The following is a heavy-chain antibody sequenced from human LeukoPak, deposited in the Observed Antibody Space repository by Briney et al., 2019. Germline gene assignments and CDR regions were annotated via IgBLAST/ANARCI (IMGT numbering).Heavy chain of an antibody. CDR2: FDPEDGET. Sequence: ASVKVSCKVSGYTLTELSMHWVRQAPGKGLEWMGGFDPEDGETIYAQKFQGRVTMTEDTSTDTAYMELSSLRSEDTAVYYCATRNYDYGGTLLDAFDIWGQGTMVTVSS. J-gene: IGHJ3*02. CDR1: GYTLTELS. D-gene: IGHD4-23*01. CDR3: ATRNYDYGGTLLDAFDI. V-gene: IGHV1-24*01.